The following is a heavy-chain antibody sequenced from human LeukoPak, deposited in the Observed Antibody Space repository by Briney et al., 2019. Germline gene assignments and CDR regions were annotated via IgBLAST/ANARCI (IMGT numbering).Heavy chain of an antibody. Sequence: PGGSLRLSCAASGFTFSSNWMHWVRQAPGKGLVWVARINTDGITTNYADSVKGRFTISRDNAKNTLYLQMNTLRAEDTAVYYCASALTTVTPHFDYWGQGTLVTVSS. CDR3: ASALTTVTPHFDY. J-gene: IGHJ4*02. V-gene: IGHV3-74*01. CDR2: INTDGITT. D-gene: IGHD4-17*01. CDR1: GFTFSSNW.